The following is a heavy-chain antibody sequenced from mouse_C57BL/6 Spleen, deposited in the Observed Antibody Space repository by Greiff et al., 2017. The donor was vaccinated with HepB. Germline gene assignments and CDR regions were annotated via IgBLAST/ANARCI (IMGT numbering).Heavy chain of an antibody. CDR1: GYTFTDYY. Sequence: EVQLQQSGPELVKPGASVKISCKASGYTFTDYYMNWVKQSHGKSLEWIGDINPNNGGTSYNQKFKGKATLTVDKSSSTAYMELRSLTSEDSAVYYCAREGLLYGSSPFAYWGQGTLVTVSA. CDR2: INPNNGGT. CDR3: AREGLLYGSSPFAY. D-gene: IGHD1-1*01. V-gene: IGHV1-26*01. J-gene: IGHJ3*01.